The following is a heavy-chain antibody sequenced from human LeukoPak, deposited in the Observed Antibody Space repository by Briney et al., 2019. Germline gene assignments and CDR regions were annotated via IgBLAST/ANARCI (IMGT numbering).Heavy chain of an antibody. CDR3: ARFPVYGDYNWFDP. D-gene: IGHD4-17*01. J-gene: IGHJ5*02. CDR2: IYYSGST. Sequence: SETLSLTCTVSGGSITINNYYWGWIRQPPGKGLEWIGNIYYSGSTYYNPSLKSRVTMSVDTSKKQFSLKLSSVTAADTAVYYCARFPVYGDYNWFDPWGQGTLVTVSS. CDR1: GGSITINNYY. V-gene: IGHV4-39*07.